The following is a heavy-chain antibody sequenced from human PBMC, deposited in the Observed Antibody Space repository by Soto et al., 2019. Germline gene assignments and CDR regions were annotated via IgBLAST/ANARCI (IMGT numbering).Heavy chain of an antibody. CDR1: GGSISTGDYY. CDR3: ARYGSGTYYNGIFDY. Sequence: TLSLTCTVSGGSISTGDYYWSWIRQPPGKGLEWIGFIYYSGTTYYNPSLQSRVTISVDTSKNQFSLKLASVTAADTAVYYCARYGSGTYYNGIFDYWGQGALVTVS. CDR2: IYYSGTT. D-gene: IGHD3-10*01. V-gene: IGHV4-30-4*01. J-gene: IGHJ4*02.